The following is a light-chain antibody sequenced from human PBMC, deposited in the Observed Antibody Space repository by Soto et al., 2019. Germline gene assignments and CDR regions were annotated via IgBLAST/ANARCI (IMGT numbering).Light chain of an antibody. J-gene: IGLJ2*01. V-gene: IGLV9-49*01. CDR1: SGYSNYK. CDR2: VGTGGIVG. Sequence: QPVLTQPPSASASLGASVTLTCTLSSGYSNYKVDWYQQRPGKGPRFVMRVGTGGIVGSKGDGIPDRFSVLGSGLNRYLTIKNIQEEDESDYHCVADHGSGSNFVSVVFGGGTKLTVL. CDR3: VADHGSGSNFVSVV.